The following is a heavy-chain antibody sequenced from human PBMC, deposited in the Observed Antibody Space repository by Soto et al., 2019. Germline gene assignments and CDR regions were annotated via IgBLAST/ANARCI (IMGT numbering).Heavy chain of an antibody. J-gene: IGHJ4*01. V-gene: IGHV3-30-3*01. Sequence: QVQLVESGGGVVQPGQSLRLSCAASGFTFSAYAMHWVRQAPGKGLEWVTAISFDGSNKYYADSVKDRFTISRDNSKNTLYVQMNSLSAEDTAVYYCGRDRRFGKGYNLGIDYWGHGTLVTVSS. CDR2: ISFDGSNK. CDR3: GRDRRFGKGYNLGIDY. D-gene: IGHD5-12*01. CDR1: GFTFSAYA.